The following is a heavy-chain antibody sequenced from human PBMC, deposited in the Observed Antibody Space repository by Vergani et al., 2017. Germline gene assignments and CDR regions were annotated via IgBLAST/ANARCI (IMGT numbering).Heavy chain of an antibody. J-gene: IGHJ4*02. CDR1: SHTFQTYG. Sequence: QVQLVQSGAELKKPGASVSVSCKGSSHTFQTYGISWVRQAPGKGLEWMAWIRPYTGHTIYAQKFQDRVTMTADTSTNTAYMELSRLRSDDTAVYYCARGVVRGVIYAPGYWGQGTLVTVSS. CDR3: ARGVVRGVIYAPGY. CDR2: IRPYTGHT. D-gene: IGHD3-10*01. V-gene: IGHV1-18*01.